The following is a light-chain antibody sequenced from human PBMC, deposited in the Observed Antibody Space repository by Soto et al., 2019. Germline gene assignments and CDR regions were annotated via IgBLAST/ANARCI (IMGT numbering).Light chain of an antibody. CDR3: QQYNIWPRT. V-gene: IGKV3-15*01. Sequence: GMTQTKTTLSVSPVEGATLSCRASQSVSSNLAWYQQKPGQAPRLLIYGASTRATGIPARFSGSGSGTEFTLTISSLQSEDFAVYYCQQYNIWPRTFGQ. CDR2: GAS. J-gene: IGKJ1*01. CDR1: QSVSSN.